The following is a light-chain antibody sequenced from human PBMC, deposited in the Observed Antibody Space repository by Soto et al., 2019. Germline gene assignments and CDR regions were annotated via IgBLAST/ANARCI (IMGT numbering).Light chain of an antibody. V-gene: IGLV1-51*01. CDR1: SSNIGNNY. CDR3: GTWDSSLSAWV. CDR2: DNN. J-gene: IGLJ3*02. Sequence: QSALTQPPSVSAAPGRKVTISCSGSSSNIGNNYVSWYQQFPGTAPQLLIYDNNKRPSGIPDRFSGSKSGTSATLGITGPQTGDEADYYCGTWDSSLSAWVFGGGTKLTVL.